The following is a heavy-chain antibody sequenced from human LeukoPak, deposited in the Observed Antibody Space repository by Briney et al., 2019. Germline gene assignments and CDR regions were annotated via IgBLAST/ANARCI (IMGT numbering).Heavy chain of an antibody. CDR3: AREPYVEMAYRGAFDI. D-gene: IGHD5-24*01. Sequence: GGSLRLSCAASGFTFDDYGMNWVRQAPGKGLEWVSYISSSGSTIYYADSVKGRFTISRDNAKNSLYLQMNSLRAEDTAVYYCAREPYVEMAYRGAFDIWGQGTMVTVSS. CDR2: ISSSGSTI. V-gene: IGHV3-48*01. CDR1: GFTFDDYG. J-gene: IGHJ3*02.